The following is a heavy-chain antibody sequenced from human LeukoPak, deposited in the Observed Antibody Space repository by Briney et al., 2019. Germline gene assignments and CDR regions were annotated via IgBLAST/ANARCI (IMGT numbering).Heavy chain of an antibody. CDR2: FDPEDGET. J-gene: IGHJ1*01. Sequence: ASVKVSCKVSGYTLTELSMHWVRQAPRKGLEWMGGFDPEDGETIYAQKFQGRVTMTEDTSTDTAYMELSSLRSEDTAVYYCALPAYSSGWGPSIAEYFQHWGQGTLVTVSS. V-gene: IGHV1-24*01. CDR1: GYTLTELS. CDR3: ALPAYSSGWGPSIAEYFQH. D-gene: IGHD6-19*01.